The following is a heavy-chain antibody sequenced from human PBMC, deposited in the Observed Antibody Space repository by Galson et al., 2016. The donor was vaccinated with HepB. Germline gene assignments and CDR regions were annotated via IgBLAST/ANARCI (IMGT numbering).Heavy chain of an antibody. J-gene: IGHJ3*02. V-gene: IGHV3-11*06. CDR2: ISSRSAYT. CDR3: ARARCHPDVALDI. D-gene: IGHD4-17*01. CDR1: GFTFSDYY. Sequence: SLRLSCAASGFTFSDYYMTWIRQAPGKGLEWLSYISSRSAYTYYADSVKGRFTISRDNANNSLFLQMNSLRAEDTAVYYCARARCHPDVALDIWGQGTMVTVSS.